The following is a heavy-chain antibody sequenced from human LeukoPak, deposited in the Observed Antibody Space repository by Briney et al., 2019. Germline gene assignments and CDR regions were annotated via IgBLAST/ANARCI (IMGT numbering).Heavy chain of an antibody. CDR3: AREVPPTGYGMDV. Sequence: PGGSLRLSCAASGFTFISYEMNWVRQAPGKGLEWVSYISSRGSTIYYADSVKGRFTISRDNAKNSLYLQMNSLRAEDTAVYYCAREVPPTGYGMDVWGQGTTVTVSS. V-gene: IGHV3-48*03. J-gene: IGHJ6*02. CDR1: GFTFISYE. D-gene: IGHD1-14*01. CDR2: ISSRGSTI.